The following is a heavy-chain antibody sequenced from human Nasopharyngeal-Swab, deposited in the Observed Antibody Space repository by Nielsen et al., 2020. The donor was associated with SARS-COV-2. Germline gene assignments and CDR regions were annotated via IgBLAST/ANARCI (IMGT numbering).Heavy chain of an antibody. CDR3: ARSPSYYDFWSGYYTGYYCGMDV. Sequence: ASVKVSCKASGYTFTSYGISWVRQAPGQGLEWMGWISAYNGNTNYAQKLQGRVTMTTDTSTSTAYMELRSLRSDDTAVYYCARSPSYYDFWSGYYTGYYCGMDVWGQGTTVTVSS. CDR2: ISAYNGNT. J-gene: IGHJ6*02. D-gene: IGHD3-3*01. V-gene: IGHV1-18*01. CDR1: GYTFTSYG.